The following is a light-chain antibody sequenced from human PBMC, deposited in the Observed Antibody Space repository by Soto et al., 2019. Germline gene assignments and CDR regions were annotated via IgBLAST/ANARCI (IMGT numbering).Light chain of an antibody. V-gene: IGKV1-5*03. J-gene: IGKJ5*01. CDR2: KAS. Sequence: DIQMTQSPSTLSASVGDRVTITCRASQSIKNWLAWYQQKPGEAPKLLIYKASTLESGVPSRFSGSGSGTDFTLTISSLQPEDFATYYCQHADSFPLITFGQGTRLDIK. CDR3: QHADSFPLIT. CDR1: QSIKNW.